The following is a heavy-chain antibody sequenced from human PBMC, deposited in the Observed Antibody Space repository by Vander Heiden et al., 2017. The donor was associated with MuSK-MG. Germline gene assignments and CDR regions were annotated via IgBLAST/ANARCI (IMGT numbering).Heavy chain of an antibody. CDR1: GGTFSSYA. J-gene: IGHJ6*02. CDR3: ARDRVYDSSGYYSTYYGMDV. Sequence: QVQLVQSGAEVKKPGSSVTVSCKASGGTFSSYAISWVRQAPGQGLEWMGGIIPIFGTANYAQKFQGRVTMTADESTSTADMERSRLRYEETAVYYCARDRVYDSSGYYSTYYGMDVWGQGTTVTVSS. CDR2: IIPIFGTA. V-gene: IGHV1-69*01. D-gene: IGHD3-22*01.